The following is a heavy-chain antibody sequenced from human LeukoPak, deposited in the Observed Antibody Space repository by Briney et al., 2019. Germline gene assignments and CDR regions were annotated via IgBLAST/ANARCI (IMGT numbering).Heavy chain of an antibody. D-gene: IGHD2-15*01. J-gene: IGHJ3*02. Sequence: PSETLSLTCTVSGGSFSGYYWSWLRQPPGKGLEWIGYVYATGSTNYNPSLKSRVAISVDTSKNQFSLKLSSVTAADTAVYYCARVRIVVVVAATPDAFDIWGQGTMVTVSS. V-gene: IGHV4-59*12. CDR3: ARVRIVVVVAATPDAFDI. CDR2: VYATGST. CDR1: GGSFSGYY.